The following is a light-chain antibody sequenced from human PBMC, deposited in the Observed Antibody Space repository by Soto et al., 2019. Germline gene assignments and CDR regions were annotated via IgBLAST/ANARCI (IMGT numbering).Light chain of an antibody. J-gene: IGLJ2*01. CDR2: DNN. CDR1: SSNIGNNY. Sequence: QSVLTQPPSVSAAPGQKVTISCSGSSSNIGNNYVSWFRQFPGTAPKLLIYDNNERPSGIPDRFSGSKSVTSATLGITGLQTGDEADYYCASWDSSLSAVVFGGGTKLTVL. CDR3: ASWDSSLSAVV. V-gene: IGLV1-51*01.